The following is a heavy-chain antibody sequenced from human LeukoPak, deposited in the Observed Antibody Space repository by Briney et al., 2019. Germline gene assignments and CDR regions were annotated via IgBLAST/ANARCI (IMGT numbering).Heavy chain of an antibody. D-gene: IGHD3-22*01. CDR2: INWKGDDT. CDR3: APMFDSSGYQNVDY. Sequence: PGGSLRLSCAAFGFTFSRYCMSWVRQAPGKGLEWVSDINWKGDDTYYADSVKGRFTVSRDNSKNTLYLQMNSLRTGDTAVYYCAPMFDSSGYQNVDYWGQGTLVSVSS. J-gene: IGHJ4*02. V-gene: IGHV3-23*01. CDR1: GFTFSRYC.